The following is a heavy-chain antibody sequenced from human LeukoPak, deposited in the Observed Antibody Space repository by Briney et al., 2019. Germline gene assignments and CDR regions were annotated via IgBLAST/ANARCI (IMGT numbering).Heavy chain of an antibody. CDR3: ARSDYYGSGSYYNGVLYFDY. CDR1: GGTFSSYA. V-gene: IGHV1-69*05. J-gene: IGHJ4*02. D-gene: IGHD3-10*01. Sequence: SVKVSCKASGGTFSSYAINWVRQAPGQGLEWMGGIIPAFGTANYAQKFQGRVTITTDEFTRTAYMELSSLRAEDTAVYYCARSDYYGSGSYYNGVLYFDYWGQGTLVTVSS. CDR2: IIPAFGTA.